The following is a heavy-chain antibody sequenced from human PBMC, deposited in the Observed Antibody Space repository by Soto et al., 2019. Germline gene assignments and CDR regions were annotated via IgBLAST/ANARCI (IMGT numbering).Heavy chain of an antibody. D-gene: IGHD4-17*01. CDR3: VRDGSKTLRDCFVP. V-gene: IGHV4-4*07. CDR2: VYATGTS. CDR1: GVSMSKFD. Sequence: SETLSLTCSVSGVSMSKFDWSWIRNTAGKGLEWMGRVYATGTSDYNPSLRSRIAMSVDISKKTFSLRLRSVTAADTGVYYCVRDGSKTLRDCFVPWGQGILVTVSS. J-gene: IGHJ5*02.